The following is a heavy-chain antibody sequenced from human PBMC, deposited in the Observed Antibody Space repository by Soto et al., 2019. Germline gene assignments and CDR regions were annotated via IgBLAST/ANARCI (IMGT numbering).Heavy chain of an antibody. V-gene: IGHV4-30-4*01. D-gene: IGHD2-2*02. J-gene: IGHJ6*02. CDR3: ARDIPPFGYETFYGMDV. CDR1: GGSISSGDYY. CDR2: IYYSGST. Sequence: QVQLQESGPGLVKPSQTLSLTCTVSGGSISSGDYYWSWIRQPPGKGLEWIGYIYYSGSTYYNPSLKSRVTISVATSKNQFSLKLSSVTAADTAVYYCARDIPPFGYETFYGMDVWGQGTTVTVSS.